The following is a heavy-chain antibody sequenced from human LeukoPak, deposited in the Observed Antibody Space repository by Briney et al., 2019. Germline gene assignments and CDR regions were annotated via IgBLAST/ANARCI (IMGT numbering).Heavy chain of an antibody. CDR2: TYYKSKWYN. Sequence: SQTLSLTCAISGDSVSSNIAAWHWIRQSPSRGLEWLGRTYYKSKWYNDYAVSVKSRITFNPDTSENQFSLHLNSVTPEDTAVYYCASESGSYSSSYRFDSWGQGTLVTVSS. J-gene: IGHJ4*02. D-gene: IGHD6-6*01. V-gene: IGHV6-1*01. CDR1: GDSVSSNIAA. CDR3: ASESGSYSSSYRFDS.